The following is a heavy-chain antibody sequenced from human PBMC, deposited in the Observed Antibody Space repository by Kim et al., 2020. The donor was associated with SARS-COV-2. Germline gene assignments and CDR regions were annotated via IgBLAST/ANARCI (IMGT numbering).Heavy chain of an antibody. CDR2: ISDSGST. J-gene: IGHJ4*02. Sequence: SETLSLTCTVSGDSISSSSSYWGWIRQPPGKGLEWIESISDSGSTFNNPSLKSRVTISVVRSKNQFSLKLSSVTAADTAVDYCARHVPNSSGRFDYWGQG. V-gene: IGHV4-39*01. CDR1: GDSISSSSSY. CDR3: ARHVPNSSGRFDY. D-gene: IGHD6-19*01.